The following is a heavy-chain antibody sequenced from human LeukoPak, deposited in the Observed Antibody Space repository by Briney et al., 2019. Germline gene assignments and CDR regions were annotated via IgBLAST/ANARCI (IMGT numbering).Heavy chain of an antibody. CDR1: GGSFSGYY. D-gene: IGHD6-19*01. V-gene: IGHV4-4*07. CDR3: ARVSSAGIWDY. Sequence: PSETLSLTCIVSGGSFSGYYWSWIRQPAGKGLEWIGRIYTSGGTNYNPSLKSRVTMSVDTSKNQFSLKLSSVTAADTAVYYCARVSSAGIWDYWGQGTLVTVSS. CDR2: IYTSGGT. J-gene: IGHJ4*02.